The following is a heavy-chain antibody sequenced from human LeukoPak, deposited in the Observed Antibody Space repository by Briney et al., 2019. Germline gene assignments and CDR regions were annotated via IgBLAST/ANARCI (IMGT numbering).Heavy chain of an antibody. D-gene: IGHD3-10*01. Sequence: GGSLRLSCAASGFTFNSYAMSWVRQAPGKGLEWVSSISTSGGTTYYADSVKGRFTISRDNAKNSLYLQMNSLRAEDTAVYYCARAVYLGYYGSGSDAFDIWGQGTMVTVSS. CDR3: ARAVYLGYYGSGSDAFDI. J-gene: IGHJ3*02. CDR1: GFTFNSYA. V-gene: IGHV3-23*01. CDR2: ISTSGGTT.